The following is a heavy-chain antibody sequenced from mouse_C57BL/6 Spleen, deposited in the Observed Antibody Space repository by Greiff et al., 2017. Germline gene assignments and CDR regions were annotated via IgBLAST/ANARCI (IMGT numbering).Heavy chain of an antibody. CDR3: AREGNWYDIDY. D-gene: IGHD2-14*01. CDR1: GYTFTSYW. V-gene: IGHV1-52*01. CDR2: IDPSDSET. Sequence: QVQLKQPGAELVRPGSSVKLSCKASGYTFTSYWMHWVKQRPIQGLEWIGNIDPSDSETHYNEKFKDKATLTADKSSSTAYMQLSSLTSEDSAVYCCAREGNWYDIDYWGQGTSLTVSS. J-gene: IGHJ2*02.